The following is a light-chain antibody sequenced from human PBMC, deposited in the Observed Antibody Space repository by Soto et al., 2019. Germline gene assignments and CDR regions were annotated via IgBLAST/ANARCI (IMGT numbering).Light chain of an antibody. V-gene: IGLV2-14*01. CDR1: SSDVGGYNY. CDR3: SSYTSSSTDV. CDR2: EVS. J-gene: IGLJ1*01. Sequence: QSVLTQPASVSGSPGQSITISCTGTSSDVGGYNYVSWYQQHPGKAPKLMIYEVSNRPSGVSNRFSGSKSGNTASLTISGLQAEDEADYYCSSYTSSSTDVFGNGTKVT.